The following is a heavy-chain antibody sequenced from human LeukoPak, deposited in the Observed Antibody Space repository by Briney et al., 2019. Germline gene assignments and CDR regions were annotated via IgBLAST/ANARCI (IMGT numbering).Heavy chain of an antibody. CDR3: ARMFRAHYYDSSGVFDY. CDR2: IYTSGST. Sequence: SQTLSLTCAVSGGSISSGSYYWSWIRQPAGKGLEWIVRIYTSGSTNYNPSLKSRVTISIDTSKNQFSLKLSSVTAADTAVYYCARMFRAHYYDSSGVFDYWGQGTLVTVSS. V-gene: IGHV4-61*02. J-gene: IGHJ4*02. D-gene: IGHD3-22*01. CDR1: GGSISSGSYY.